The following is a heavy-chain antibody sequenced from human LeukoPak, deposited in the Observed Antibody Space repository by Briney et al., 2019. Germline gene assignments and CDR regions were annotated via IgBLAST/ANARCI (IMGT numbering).Heavy chain of an antibody. CDR2: IYPSGTT. J-gene: IGHJ4*02. CDR3: ARARSYRYCTNGVCSFFDY. V-gene: IGHV4-4*07. D-gene: IGHD2-8*01. Sequence: SETLSLTCTVSGDSISTYYWSWIRQPAGKGLECIGRIYPSGTTKYNPSLESRVAMSVDTSKNQFSLKLTSVTAADTAVYYCARARSYRYCTNGVCSFFDYWGQGIPVTVSA. CDR1: GDSISTYY.